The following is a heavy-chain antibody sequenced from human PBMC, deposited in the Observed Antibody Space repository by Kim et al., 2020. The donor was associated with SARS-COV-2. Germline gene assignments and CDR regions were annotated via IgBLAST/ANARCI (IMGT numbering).Heavy chain of an antibody. CDR1: GFTFSSYW. Sequence: GGSLRLSCAASGFTFSSYWMSWVRQAPGKGLEWVANIKQDGSEKYYVDSVKGRFTISRDNAKNSLYLQMNSLRAEDTAVYYCARGPRFIAVAGSFWFDPWGQGTLVTVSS. CDR3: ARGPRFIAVAGSFWFDP. CDR2: IKQDGSEK. D-gene: IGHD6-19*01. J-gene: IGHJ5*02. V-gene: IGHV3-7*01.